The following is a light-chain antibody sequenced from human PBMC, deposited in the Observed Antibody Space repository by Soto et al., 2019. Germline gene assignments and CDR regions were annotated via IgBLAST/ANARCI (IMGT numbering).Light chain of an antibody. Sequence: EIVMTQSPATLSVSPGEGATLSCRTSENIRTDLAWYQQKPGQPPRLLIYAASTRATGIPARFSGSGSETEFTLTISSLQSEDFGVFYCHQYTSGLSFGGGTKVNIQ. J-gene: IGKJ4*01. CDR2: AAS. CDR3: HQYTSGLS. CDR1: ENIRTD. V-gene: IGKV3-15*01.